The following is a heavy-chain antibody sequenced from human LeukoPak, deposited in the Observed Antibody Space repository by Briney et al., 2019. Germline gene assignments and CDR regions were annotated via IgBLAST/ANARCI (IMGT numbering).Heavy chain of an antibody. V-gene: IGHV3-7*03. CDR3: VREGWGSGSYYGY. CDR1: GFTFSSYW. CDR2: INHNGNVN. J-gene: IGHJ4*02. Sequence: GGSLRLSCAASGFTFSSYWMNWARQAPGKGLEWVASINHNGNVNYYVDSVKGRFTISRDNAKNSLYLQMNSLRAEDTAVYYCVREGWGSGSYYGYWGQGTLVTVSS. D-gene: IGHD3-10*01.